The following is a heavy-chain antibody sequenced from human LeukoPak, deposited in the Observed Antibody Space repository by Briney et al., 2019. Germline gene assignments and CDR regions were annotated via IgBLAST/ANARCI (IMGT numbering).Heavy chain of an antibody. J-gene: IGHJ4*02. CDR1: GYSITSNYY. CDR3: ARDRDDSTNYTPYYFDY. V-gene: IGHV4-38-2*02. CDR2: IHHGVST. D-gene: IGHD2-8*01. Sequence: SETLCLICAVSGYSITSNYYWGWIRQPPGRGLEWIGIIHHGVSTFYNPSLKSRVSMSVDTSNNHFSLRLASVTAADTAVYYCARDRDDSTNYTPYYFDYWGQGALVAVSS.